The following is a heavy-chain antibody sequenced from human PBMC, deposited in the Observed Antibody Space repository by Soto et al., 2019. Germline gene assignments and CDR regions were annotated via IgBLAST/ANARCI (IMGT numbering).Heavy chain of an antibody. Sequence: GGSLRLSCEAFGFTFGRCWMHWVRQAPGKGLVWVARINNDGSSTNYADSVKGRFTISRDNAQNILYLQMNSLRAEDTAEYYCALGYCTNGICYRNGMDVWGQGTTVTASS. V-gene: IGHV3-74*01. CDR3: ALGYCTNGICYRNGMDV. J-gene: IGHJ6*02. D-gene: IGHD2-8*01. CDR2: INNDGSST. CDR1: GFTFGRCW.